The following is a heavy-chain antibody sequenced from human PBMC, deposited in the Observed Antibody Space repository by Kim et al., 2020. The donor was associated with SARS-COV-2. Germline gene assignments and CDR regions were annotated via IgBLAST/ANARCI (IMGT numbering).Heavy chain of an antibody. D-gene: IGHD1-7*01. CDR2: TTDGDDT. CDR3: TKGIGPNYPGSRTFDM. J-gene: IGHJ3*02. CDR1: GFAFSRYA. V-gene: IGHV3-23*01. Sequence: GGSLRLSCAASGFAFSRYAMTWVRQAPGKGLEWVSTTTDGDDTKYEDSVKGRFTLSRDNSKNTLHLQMNNLRVDDTAIYYCTKGIGPNYPGSRTFDMWGQGTMVTVSS.